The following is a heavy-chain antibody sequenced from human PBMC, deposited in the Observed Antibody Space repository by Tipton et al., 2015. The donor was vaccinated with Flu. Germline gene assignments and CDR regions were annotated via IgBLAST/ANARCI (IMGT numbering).Heavy chain of an antibody. CDR2: ISYDGSNK. J-gene: IGHJ6*02. CDR3: ARRGLGTTNYYYYYGMDV. D-gene: IGHD1-1*01. CDR1: GFTFSSYA. Sequence: SLRLSCAASGFTFSSYAMHWVRQAPGKGLEWVAVISYDGSNKYYADSVKGRFTISRDNSKNTLYLQMNSLRAEDTAVYYCARRGLGTTNYYYYYGMDVWGQGTTVTVSS. V-gene: IGHV3-30-3*01.